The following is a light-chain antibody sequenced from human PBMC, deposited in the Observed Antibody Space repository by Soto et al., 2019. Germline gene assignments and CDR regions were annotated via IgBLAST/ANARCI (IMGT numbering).Light chain of an antibody. CDR3: QSYDSSLRVV. V-gene: IGLV1-40*01. Sequence: QPVLTQPPSVSGAPGQRVTLSCTGSSSNIGAGYDVHWYQQLPGTAPKLLIYGNSNRPSGVPDRFSGSKSGTSASLAITGLQAEDEADYYCQSYDSSLRVVFGGGTNSPS. CDR1: SSNIGAGYD. J-gene: IGLJ2*01. CDR2: GNS.